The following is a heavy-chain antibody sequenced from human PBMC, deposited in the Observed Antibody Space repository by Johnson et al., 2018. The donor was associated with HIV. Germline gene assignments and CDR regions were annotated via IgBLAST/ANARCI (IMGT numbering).Heavy chain of an antibody. V-gene: IGHV3-7*01. CDR2: IKQDGSEK. CDR3: ARGGDCSSTSCYVYAFDI. CDR1: GFTFSSYW. Sequence: VQLVESGGGLVQPGGSLRLSCAASGFTFSSYWMSWVRQAPGKGLEWVANIKQDGSEKYYVDSVKGRFTISRDNAKNSLYLQMNRLRAEDTAVYYCARGGDCSSTSCYVYAFDIWGQGTMVTVSS. D-gene: IGHD2-2*01. J-gene: IGHJ3*02.